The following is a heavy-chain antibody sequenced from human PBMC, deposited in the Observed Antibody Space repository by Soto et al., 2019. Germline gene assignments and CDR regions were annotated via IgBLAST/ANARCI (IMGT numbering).Heavy chain of an antibody. CDR1: GFTLSTYA. CDR3: ASGPYSGNYFPFDY. V-gene: IGHV3-23*01. Sequence: PGGSLTLSCAGSGFTLSTYAMSWVRQAPGKGLEWVSAISGSGGSTYYADSVKGRFTISRDNSKNTLYLQMNSLRAEDTAVYYCASGPYSGNYFPFDYWGQGTQVTVSS. D-gene: IGHD1-26*01. J-gene: IGHJ4*02. CDR2: ISGSGGST.